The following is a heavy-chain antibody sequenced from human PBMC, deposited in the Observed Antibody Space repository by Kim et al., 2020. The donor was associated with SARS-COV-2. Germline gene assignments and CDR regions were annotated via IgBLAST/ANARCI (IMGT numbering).Heavy chain of an antibody. V-gene: IGHV3-23*01. CDR3: VKVRGCKYGDS. Sequence: GGSLRLSCAASGFTFSSSDMIWVRQAPGKGLEWVAAISKDGGGTYYADSVKGRFTISRDNSKNTLSLQMNSLRAEDTAIYYCVKVRGCKYGDSWGPGTLVTVSS. J-gene: IGHJ4*02. CDR1: GFTFSSSD. D-gene: IGHD2-15*01. CDR2: ISKDGGGT.